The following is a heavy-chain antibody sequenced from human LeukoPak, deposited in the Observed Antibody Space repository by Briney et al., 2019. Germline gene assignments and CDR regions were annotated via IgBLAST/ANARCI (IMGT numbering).Heavy chain of an antibody. CDR2: MNPNSGNT. CDR1: GFTFTSHD. D-gene: IGHD1-1*01. J-gene: IGHJ6*04. V-gene: IGHV1-8*01. Sequence: ASVKVSCKTSGFTFTSHDYNWVRQATGQGLEWMGWMNPNSGNTGYAQKFQGRVTMTRNTSISTAYMELSSLRSEDTAVYYCAGAGYYYYGMDVWGKGTTVTVSS. CDR3: AGAGYYYYGMDV.